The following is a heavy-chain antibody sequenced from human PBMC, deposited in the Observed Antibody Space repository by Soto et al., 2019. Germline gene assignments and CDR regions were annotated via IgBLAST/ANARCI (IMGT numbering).Heavy chain of an antibody. J-gene: IGHJ6*02. CDR2: ISSSSSYI. CDR1: GFTFSSYS. D-gene: IGHD3-10*01. CDR3: ARQGFGALHGLVDV. Sequence: GGSLRLSCAASGFTFSSYSMNWVRQAPGKGLEWVSSISSSSSYIYYADSLKGRFTISRDNAKNSLYLQMNSLRAEDTAVYYCARQGFGALHGLVDVWGQGTTVTVSS. V-gene: IGHV3-21*04.